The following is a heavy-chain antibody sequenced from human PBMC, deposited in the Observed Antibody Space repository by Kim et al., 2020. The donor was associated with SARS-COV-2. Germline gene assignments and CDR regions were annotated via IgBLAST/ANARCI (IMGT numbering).Heavy chain of an antibody. D-gene: IGHD1-7*01. Sequence: GGSLRLSCAASGFTFSSYEMNWVRQAPGKGLEWVSYISSSGSTIYYADSVKGRFTISRDNAKNSLYLQMNSLRAEDTAVYYCARVNNWNYRDYYYGMDVWGQGTTVTVSS. CDR3: ARVNNWNYRDYYYGMDV. CDR1: GFTFSSYE. CDR2: ISSSGSTI. J-gene: IGHJ6*02. V-gene: IGHV3-48*03.